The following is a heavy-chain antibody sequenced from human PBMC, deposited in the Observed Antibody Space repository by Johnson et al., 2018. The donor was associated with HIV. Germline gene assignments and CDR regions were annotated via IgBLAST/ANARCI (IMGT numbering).Heavy chain of an antibody. CDR1: GFTLSAYW. Sequence: EMQLVESGGGLVQPGGSLKLSCAASGFTLSAYWMNWVRQAPGKGLEWVANIRQDGSEKYYVDSVRGRFTISRDNAKNSLYLQMNSLGAEDTAVYYCVREWLYDALDIWGQGTMVSVSS. CDR3: VREWLYDALDI. CDR2: IRQDGSEK. D-gene: IGHD3-22*01. V-gene: IGHV3-7*01. J-gene: IGHJ3*02.